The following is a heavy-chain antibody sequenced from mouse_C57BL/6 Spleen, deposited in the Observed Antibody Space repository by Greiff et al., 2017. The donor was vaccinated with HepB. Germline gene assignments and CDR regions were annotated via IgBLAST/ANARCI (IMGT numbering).Heavy chain of an antibody. J-gene: IGHJ4*01. CDR3: ARGGLRHAMDY. D-gene: IGHD2-4*01. Sequence: VQLQQPGAELVKPGASVKLSCKASGYTFTSYWMHWVKQRPGQGLEWIGMIHPNSSSTNYNEKFKSKATLTVDKSSSTAYMQLSSLTSEDSAVYYCARGGLRHAMDYWGQGTSVTVSS. V-gene: IGHV1-64*01. CDR2: IHPNSSST. CDR1: GYTFTSYW.